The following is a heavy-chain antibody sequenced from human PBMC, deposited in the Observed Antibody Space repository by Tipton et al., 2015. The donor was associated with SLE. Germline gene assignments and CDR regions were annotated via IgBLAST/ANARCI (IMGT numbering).Heavy chain of an antibody. V-gene: IGHV3-48*03. Sequence: SLRLSCAASGFTFSTYEMNWVRQAPGKGLEWGSYISSSGTTIYYADSVKGRFTISRDNSKNTLFLQMNSLRAEDTAVYYCARENDYGPNWYFDLWGRGTLVTVSS. CDR1: GFTFSTYE. D-gene: IGHD4-17*01. CDR2: ISSSGTTI. CDR3: ARENDYGPNWYFDL. J-gene: IGHJ2*01.